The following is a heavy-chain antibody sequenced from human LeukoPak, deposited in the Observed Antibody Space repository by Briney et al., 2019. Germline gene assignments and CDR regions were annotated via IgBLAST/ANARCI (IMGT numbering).Heavy chain of an antibody. CDR2: ISGSGNRT. CDR3: AKDRTVGASYWYFDL. CDR1: GFTFSSYA. J-gene: IGHJ2*01. D-gene: IGHD1-26*01. V-gene: IGHV3-23*01. Sequence: GGSLRLSCAASGFTFSSYAMSWVRQAPGKGLEWVSSISGSGNRTYYADSVKGRFTISRDNSKNTLFLQMNSLRAEDTAVYYCAKDRTVGASYWYFDLWGRGTLVTVSS.